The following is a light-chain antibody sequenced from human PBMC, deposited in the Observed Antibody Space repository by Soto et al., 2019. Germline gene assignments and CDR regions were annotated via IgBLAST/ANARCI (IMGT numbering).Light chain of an antibody. CDR1: RGDIGPYNY. V-gene: IGLV2-14*01. CDR3: ASYSTGDTLYV. CDR2: DVS. J-gene: IGLJ6*01. Sequence: QSVLTQYASVSGSPGQSISISCTGTRGDIGPYNYVSWYQYHPGKAPKLLIFDVSSRPSGISNRFSGSKSGNTAYLTISGLQPEDEADYYCASYSTGDTLYVFGSGTKLTVL.